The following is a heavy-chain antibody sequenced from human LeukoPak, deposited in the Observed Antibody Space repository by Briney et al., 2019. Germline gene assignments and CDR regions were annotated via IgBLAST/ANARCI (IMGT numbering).Heavy chain of an antibody. CDR2: IYTSGST. J-gene: IGHJ6*03. D-gene: IGHD5-24*01. V-gene: IGHV4-4*07. CDR1: GGSISSYY. Sequence: SETLSLTCTVSGGSISSYYWSWIRQPAGKGLEWIGRIYTSGSTNYNPSLKSRVTISVDTSKNQFSLKLSSVTAADTAVYYCAREVEMATITDYYYYMDVWGKGTTVTISS. CDR3: AREVEMATITDYYYYMDV.